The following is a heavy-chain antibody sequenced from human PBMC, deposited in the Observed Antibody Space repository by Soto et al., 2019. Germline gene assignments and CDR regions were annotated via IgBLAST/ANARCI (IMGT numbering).Heavy chain of an antibody. Sequence: QVQLVESGGGVVQPGRSLRLSCAASGFIFSSYAMHWVRQAPGKGLEWVALISDDGSSKYYADSVKCRFTISRDNSKNTLYLQMNSLSAEDTAVYYCTRADLTVTLSVFDPWGQGTLVTVS. V-gene: IGHV3-30-3*01. J-gene: IGHJ5*02. CDR1: GFIFSSYA. CDR3: TRADLTVTLSVFDP. D-gene: IGHD4-17*01. CDR2: ISDDGSSK.